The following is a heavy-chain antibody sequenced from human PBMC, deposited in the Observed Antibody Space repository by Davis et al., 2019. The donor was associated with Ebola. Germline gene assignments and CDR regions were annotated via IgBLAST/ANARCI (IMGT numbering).Heavy chain of an antibody. CDR3: ARVPNSSSWYWGNQGWFDP. CDR1: GFTFSSYA. Sequence: GESLKISCAASGFTFSSYAMHWVRQAPGKGLEWVAVISYDGSNKYYADSVKGRFTISRDNAKNSLYLQMNSLRAEDTAVYYCARVPNSSSWYWGNQGWFDPWGQGTLVTVSS. CDR2: ISYDGSNK. J-gene: IGHJ5*02. V-gene: IGHV3-30-3*01. D-gene: IGHD6-13*01.